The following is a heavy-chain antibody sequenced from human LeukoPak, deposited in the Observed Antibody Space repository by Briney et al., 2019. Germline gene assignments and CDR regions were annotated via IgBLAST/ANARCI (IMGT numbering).Heavy chain of an antibody. J-gene: IGHJ3*02. CDR2: IYTSGST. CDR1: GGSISSGSYY. D-gene: IGHD3-22*01. V-gene: IGHV4-61*02. CDR3: ARATYYYDSSGPHDAFDI. Sequence: SETLSLTCTVSGGSISSGSYYWSWIRQPAGKGLEWIGRIYTSGSTNYDPSLKSRVTISVDTSKNQFSLKLSSVTAADTAVYYCARATYYYDSSGPHDAFDIWGQGTMVTVSS.